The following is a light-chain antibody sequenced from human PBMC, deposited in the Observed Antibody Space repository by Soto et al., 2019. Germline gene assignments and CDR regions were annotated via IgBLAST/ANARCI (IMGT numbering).Light chain of an antibody. CDR2: DAS. V-gene: IGKV1-5*01. J-gene: IGKJ5*01. Sequence: IQMTQSPSTLSASALDMVTITCRASQSIRSLLAWYQQKPGKAPKVLIYDASSLGSGVPSRFSGSGSGTEFTLTISSLQPDDFATYFCQQYQTYSTFGQGTRLRL. CDR1: QSIRSL. CDR3: QQYQTYST.